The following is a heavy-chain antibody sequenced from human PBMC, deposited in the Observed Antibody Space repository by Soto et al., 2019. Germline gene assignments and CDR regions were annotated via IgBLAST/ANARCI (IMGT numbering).Heavy chain of an antibody. D-gene: IGHD3-22*01. J-gene: IGHJ3*01. CDR2: IGLGSSTK. Sequence: GGSLRLSCAASGFTFSNYVMNWVRQAPGKGLEWVSYIGLGSSTKYYADSVEGRFTISRDNAKNSLYLQMNSLRAEDTAVYYCARDQLYYNDISGRPLNAFDVWGQGTMVTVSS. CDR1: GFTFSNYV. V-gene: IGHV3-48*01. CDR3: ARDQLYYNDISGRPLNAFDV.